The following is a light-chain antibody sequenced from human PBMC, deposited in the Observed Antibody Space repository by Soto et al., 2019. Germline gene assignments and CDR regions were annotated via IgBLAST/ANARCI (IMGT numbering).Light chain of an antibody. CDR3: SSYTSSSTYV. V-gene: IGLV2-18*03. Sequence: QSALTQPPSVSGSPGQSVTISCTGTSSDVGSYNRVSWYQQSPGTAPKLMIYEVSNRPSGVPDRFSGSKSGNTASLTTSGLQAEDEADYYCSSYTSSSTYVFATGTKVTVL. J-gene: IGLJ1*01. CDR2: EVS. CDR1: SSDVGSYNR.